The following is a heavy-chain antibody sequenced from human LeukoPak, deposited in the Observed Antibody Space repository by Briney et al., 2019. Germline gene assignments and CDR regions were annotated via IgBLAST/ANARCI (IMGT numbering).Heavy chain of an antibody. Sequence: GGSLRLSCAASGFTFSSYAMSWVRQAPGKGLEWVSAISGSGGSTYYADSVKGRLTISRDNSKNTLYLQMNSLRAEDTAVYYCAKDQTVAGFYFDYWGQGTLVTVSS. D-gene: IGHD6-19*01. CDR1: GFTFSSYA. J-gene: IGHJ4*02. CDR2: ISGSGGST. V-gene: IGHV3-23*01. CDR3: AKDQTVAGFYFDY.